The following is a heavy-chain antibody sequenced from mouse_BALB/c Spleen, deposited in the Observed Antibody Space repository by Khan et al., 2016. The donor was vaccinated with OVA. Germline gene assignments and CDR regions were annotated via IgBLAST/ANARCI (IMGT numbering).Heavy chain of an antibody. V-gene: IGHV1-7*01. J-gene: IGHJ2*01. CDR2: INPTSGYT. CDR3: ARDRIDY. CDR1: GYTFTSYW. Sequence: QIQLVQSGAELAKPGVSVKMSCTASGYTFTSYWMHWIKQRPGQGLEWIGYINPTSGYTDYNQKFEDKATLTADKSSSTAYMQLSSLTSDDSAVYYCARDRIDYWGQGTALTVSS.